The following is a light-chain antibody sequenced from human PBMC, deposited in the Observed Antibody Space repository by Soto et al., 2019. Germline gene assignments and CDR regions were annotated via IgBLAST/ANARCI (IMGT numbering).Light chain of an antibody. CDR1: SGDIGGYNY. V-gene: IGLV2-14*01. J-gene: IGLJ2*01. Sequence: QSALTQPASVSGSPGQSITISWTGTSGDIGGYNYVSWYQQHPGKAPKLLISEVTNRPSGVSNRFSGSKSGNTASLTISGLQAEDEADYYCSSYTTNITPVVFGGGTKVTVL. CDR2: EVT. CDR3: SSYTTNITPVV.